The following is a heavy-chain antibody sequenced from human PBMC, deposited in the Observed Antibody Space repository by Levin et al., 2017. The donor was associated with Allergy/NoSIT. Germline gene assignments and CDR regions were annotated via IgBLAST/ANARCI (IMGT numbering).Heavy chain of an antibody. CDR2: IKQDGSEK. J-gene: IGHJ2*01. CDR3: ARDYVVVAATTNFYWYCDL. V-gene: IGHV3-7*01. CDR1: GFTFSSYW. D-gene: IGHD2-15*01. Sequence: GESLKISCAASGFTFSSYWMSWVRQAPGKGLEWVANIKQDGSEKYYVDSVKGRFTISRDNAKNSLYLQMNSLRAEDTAVYYCARDYVVVAATTNFYWYCDLWGRGTLVTVS.